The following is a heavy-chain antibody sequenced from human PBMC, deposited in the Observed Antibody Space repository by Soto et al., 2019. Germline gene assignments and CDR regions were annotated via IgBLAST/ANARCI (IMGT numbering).Heavy chain of an antibody. CDR3: ARDRRVGATPDAFDI. V-gene: IGHV1-18*01. CDR1: GYTFTSYG. D-gene: IGHD1-26*01. Sequence: ASVKVSCKASGYTFTSYGISWVRQAPGQGLEWMGWISAYNGNTNYAQKLQGRVTMTTDTSTSTAYMELRSLRSDDTAVYYCARDRRVGATPDAFDIWGQGTMVTVSS. J-gene: IGHJ3*02. CDR2: ISAYNGNT.